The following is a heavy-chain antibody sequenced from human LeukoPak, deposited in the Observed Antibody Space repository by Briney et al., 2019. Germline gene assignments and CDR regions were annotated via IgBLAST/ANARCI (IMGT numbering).Heavy chain of an antibody. D-gene: IGHD1-20*01. Sequence: SETLSLTCTVSGGSISSYYWSWIRQPPGKGLEWIGYIYYSGSTNYNPSLKSRVTISVYTSKNQFSLKLSSVTAADTAVYYCARVITGTYDAFDIWGQGTMVTVSS. CDR1: GGSISSYY. CDR2: IYYSGST. CDR3: ARVITGTYDAFDI. J-gene: IGHJ3*02. V-gene: IGHV4-59*01.